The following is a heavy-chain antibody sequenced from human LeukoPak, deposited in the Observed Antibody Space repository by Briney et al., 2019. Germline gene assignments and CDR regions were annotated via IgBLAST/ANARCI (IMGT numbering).Heavy chain of an antibody. CDR3: ARGSGWVTRDRVLDP. V-gene: IGHV1-8*01. CDR2: VNPHTGNT. J-gene: IGHJ5*02. CDR1: GYTFTSYE. Sequence: ASVKVSCKASGYTFTSYEINWVRQATGQGLEWMGWVNPHTGNTGYAQKFQGRATMTRNTSISTAYMELSSLRVEDTAVYYCARGSGWVTRDRVLDPWGQGTLVTVSS. D-gene: IGHD6-19*01.